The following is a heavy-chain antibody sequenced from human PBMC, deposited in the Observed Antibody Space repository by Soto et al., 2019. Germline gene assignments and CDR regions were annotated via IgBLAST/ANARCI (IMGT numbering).Heavy chain of an antibody. CDR1: GFSLSNYG. Sequence: QVQLVESGGGVVQPGRSLRLSCAASGFSLSNYGMHWVRQAPGQGLEWVAVISYHGRDEYYADSVKGRFTISRDTSKNSLYLQMNTLRPEVTAVYYCVKDHLMNTVTTGGYWGQGTRVTVSS. J-gene: IGHJ4*02. D-gene: IGHD4-17*01. V-gene: IGHV3-30*18. CDR3: VKDHLMNTVTTGGY. CDR2: ISYHGRDE.